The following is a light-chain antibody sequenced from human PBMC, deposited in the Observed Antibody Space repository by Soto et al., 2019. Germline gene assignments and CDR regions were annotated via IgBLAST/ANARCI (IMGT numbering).Light chain of an antibody. Sequence: NFMLTQPHSVSESPGQTVTISCTRSSGSIATNYVQWYQQRPGSAPTTVIYEDNQRPSGVPDRFSGSIDSSSNSASLTISGLKTEDEADYYCQSYGVFGGGTQLTVL. CDR2: EDN. V-gene: IGLV6-57*03. CDR3: QSYGV. J-gene: IGLJ3*02. CDR1: SGSIATNY.